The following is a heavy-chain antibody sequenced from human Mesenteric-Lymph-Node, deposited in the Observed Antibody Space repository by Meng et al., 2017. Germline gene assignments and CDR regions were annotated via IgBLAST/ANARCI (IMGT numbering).Heavy chain of an antibody. CDR1: GGSMNNDHL. D-gene: IGHD6-19*01. CDR2: IWHAGGT. J-gene: IGHJ4*02. CDR3: AIDGSGWQQEDF. Sequence: QVARQGAGPGLVKPSEPLSLPCPVSGGSMNNDHLWSWVRQTPGKGLEWLGEIWHAGGTNYNPSFKSRVSMSIDKSKNQFSLKLTSVTAADTAIYYCAIDGSGWQQEDFWGQGTLVTV. V-gene: IGHV4-4*02.